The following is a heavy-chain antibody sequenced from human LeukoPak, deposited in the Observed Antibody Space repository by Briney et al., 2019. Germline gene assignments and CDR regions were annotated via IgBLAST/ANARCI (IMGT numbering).Heavy chain of an antibody. CDR3: AKDVGYCSSTSCSYYYYYYMDV. J-gene: IGHJ6*03. CDR2: IKQDGSEK. V-gene: IGHV3-7*01. D-gene: IGHD2-2*01. CDR1: GFTFSSYW. Sequence: GGSLRLSCAASGFTFSSYWMSWVRQAPGKGLEWVANIKQDGSEKYYVDSVKGRFTISRDNAKNSLYLQMNSLRAEDTAVYYCAKDVGYCSSTSCSYYYYYYMDVWGKGTTVTVSS.